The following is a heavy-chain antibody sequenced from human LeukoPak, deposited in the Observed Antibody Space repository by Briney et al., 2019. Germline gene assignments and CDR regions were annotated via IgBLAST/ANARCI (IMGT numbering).Heavy chain of an antibody. V-gene: IGHV3-23*01. CDR3: AKEWHYDILTDD. Sequence: GGSLRLSCAASGFTFNSYAMSWVRQAPGKGLEWVSAIRGSGGGTYYADSVKGRFTISRDNSKNTLYLQMNSLRAEDTAVYYCAKEWHYDILTDDWGQGTLVTVSS. CDR2: IRGSGGGT. CDR1: GFTFNSYA. J-gene: IGHJ4*02. D-gene: IGHD3-9*01.